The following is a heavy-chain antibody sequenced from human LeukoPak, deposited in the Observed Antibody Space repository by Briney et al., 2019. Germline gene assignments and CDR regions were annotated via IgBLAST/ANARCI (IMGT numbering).Heavy chain of an antibody. V-gene: IGHV4-61*02. Sequence: SETLSLTCTVSGGSISSGSYYWSWIRQPAGKGLEWIGRIYTSGSTNSNPSLKSRVTISVDTSKNQFSLKLSSVTAADTAVYYCARLGRDSSGYYPAVYYFDYWGQGTLVTVSS. D-gene: IGHD3-22*01. CDR3: ARLGRDSSGYYPAVYYFDY. J-gene: IGHJ4*02. CDR1: GGSISSGSYY. CDR2: IYTSGST.